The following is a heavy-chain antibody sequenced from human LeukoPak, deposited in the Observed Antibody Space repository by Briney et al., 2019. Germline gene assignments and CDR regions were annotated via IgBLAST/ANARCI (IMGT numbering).Heavy chain of an antibody. CDR1: GFTFSSYG. J-gene: IGHJ6*03. CDR2: IWYDGSNK. V-gene: IGHV3-33*06. CDR3: AKGQGVKDYYYYYMDV. Sequence: PGRSLRLSCAASGFTFSSYGMHWVRQAPGKGLEWVAVIWYDGSNKYYADSVKGRFTISRDNSKNALYLQMNSLRAEDTAVYYCAKGQGVKDYYYYYMDVWGKGTTVTVSS. D-gene: IGHD3-22*01.